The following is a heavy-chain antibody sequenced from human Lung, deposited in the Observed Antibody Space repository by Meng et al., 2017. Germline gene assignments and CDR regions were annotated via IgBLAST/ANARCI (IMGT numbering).Heavy chain of an antibody. V-gene: IGHV4-34*01. J-gene: IGHJ4*02. CDR1: GGSVMEYY. CDR2: INHSGST. Sequence: QVQLMPWARGLLKPSGALSLTAVCSGGSVMEYYWGWIRQPPGKGLEWIGEINHSGSTNYNPSLESRATISVDTSQNNLSLKLSSVTAADSAVYYCARGPTTMAHDFDYWGQGTLVTVSS. CDR3: ARGPTTMAHDFDY. D-gene: IGHD4-11*01.